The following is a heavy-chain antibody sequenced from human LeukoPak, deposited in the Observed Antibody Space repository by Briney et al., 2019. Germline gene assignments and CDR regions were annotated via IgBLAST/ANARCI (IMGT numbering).Heavy chain of an antibody. CDR3: AKDLLYYDFWSAYYHFDY. CDR1: GFTFNNYG. V-gene: IGHV3-30*02. CDR2: IRYDGSNK. D-gene: IGHD3-3*01. Sequence: PGGSLRLSCAASGFTFNNYGMHWVRQAPGKGLEWVAFIRYDGSNKDYADSVKGRFTISRDNSKNTLYLQMNSLRAEDTAVYYCAKDLLYYDFWSAYYHFDYWGQETLVTVSS. J-gene: IGHJ4*02.